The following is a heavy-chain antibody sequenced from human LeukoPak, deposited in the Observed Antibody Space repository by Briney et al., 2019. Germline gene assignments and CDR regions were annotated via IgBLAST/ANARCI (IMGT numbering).Heavy chain of an antibody. Sequence: SETLSLTCTVSGGSISSYYWSWIRQPPGKGLEWIGYIYYSGSTNYNPSLKSRVTISVDTSKNQFSLKLSSVTAADTAVYYCARSYGQRCFDLWGRGTLVTVSS. D-gene: IGHD5-18*01. CDR3: ARSYGQRCFDL. J-gene: IGHJ2*01. CDR1: GGSISSYY. V-gene: IGHV4-59*08. CDR2: IYYSGST.